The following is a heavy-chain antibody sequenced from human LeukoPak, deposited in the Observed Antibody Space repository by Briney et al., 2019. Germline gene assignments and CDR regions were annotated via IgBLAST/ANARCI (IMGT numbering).Heavy chain of an antibody. CDR3: ARPGGYGSGSYYDY. CDR1: GYSISSGYY. J-gene: IGHJ4*02. V-gene: IGHV4-38-2*01. D-gene: IGHD3-10*01. CDR2: IYHSGST. Sequence: SETLSLTCAVSGYSISSGYYWGWIRQPPGKGLEWIGSIYHSGSTYYNPSLKSRVTISVDTPKNQFSLELSSVTAADTAVYYYARPGGYGSGSYYDYWGQGTLVTVSS.